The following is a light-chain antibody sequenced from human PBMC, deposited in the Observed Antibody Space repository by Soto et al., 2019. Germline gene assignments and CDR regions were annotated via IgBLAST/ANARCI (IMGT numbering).Light chain of an antibody. V-gene: IGKV4-1*01. CDR2: SAS. CDR1: QSLFYDFNNRNF. J-gene: IGKJ4*01. CDR3: QQYYTSPLT. Sequence: DIVMTQSPDSLAVSLGERATIHCKSSQSLFYDFNNRNFLAWYQQKPGQPPKVLIYSASTRESGVPDRFSGSGSGTDYTLTISSLQAEDVAMYFCQQYYTSPLTFGGGTKVEIK.